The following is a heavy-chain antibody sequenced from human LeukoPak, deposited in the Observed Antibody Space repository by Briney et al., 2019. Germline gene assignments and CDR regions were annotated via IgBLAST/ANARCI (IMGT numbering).Heavy chain of an antibody. V-gene: IGHV3-23*01. CDR2: ISGSGGST. CDR1: GFTFTSYG. J-gene: IGHJ4*02. D-gene: IGHD1-26*01. CDR3: AKSSGSYYGYFDY. Sequence: GGSLRLSCAASGFTFTSYGMSWVRQAPGQGLEWVSAISGSGGSTYYADSVKGRFTISRDNSKNTLYLQMNSLRAEDTAVYYCAKSSGSYYGYFDYWGQGTLVTVSS.